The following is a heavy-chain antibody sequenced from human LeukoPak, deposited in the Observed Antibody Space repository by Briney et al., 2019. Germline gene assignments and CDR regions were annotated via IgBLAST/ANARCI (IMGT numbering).Heavy chain of an antibody. V-gene: IGHV3-48*02. J-gene: IGHJ4*02. CDR3: ARGGTSSSLAY. CDR1: GFTFSSYS. CDR2: ISSSSTM. Sequence: GGSLRLSCAASGFTFSSYSRSWFGQAPGKGREWVSYISSSSTMSYADSVKGRFTISRDNANNSLYLQMSSLRDEDTAVYYCARGGTSSSLAYWGQGTLVTVSS. D-gene: IGHD4-23*01.